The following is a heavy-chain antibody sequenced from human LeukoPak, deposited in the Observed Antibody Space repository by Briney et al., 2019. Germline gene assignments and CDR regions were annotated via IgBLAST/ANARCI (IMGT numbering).Heavy chain of an antibody. CDR2: INQDGSVK. CDR1: GFTFSRNW. J-gene: IGHJ4*02. Sequence: GGSLRLSCAASGFTFSRNWMSWVRQAPGKRLEWVANINQDGSVKHYVDAVKGRFTISRDNAENSLCLQMDSLRAEDTAVYYCARTDSGNLGYFDYWGQGTLVSVSS. CDR3: ARTDSGNLGYFDY. V-gene: IGHV3-7*01. D-gene: IGHD1-26*01.